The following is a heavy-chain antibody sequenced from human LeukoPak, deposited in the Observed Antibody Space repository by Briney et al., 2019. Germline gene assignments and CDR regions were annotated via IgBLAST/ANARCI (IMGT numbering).Heavy chain of an antibody. J-gene: IGHJ6*03. V-gene: IGHV1-69*05. CDR1: GGTFSSYA. Sequence: SVKVSCKASGGTFSSYAISWVRQAPGQGLEWMGGIIPIFGTANYAQKFQGRVTITTDESTSTAYMGLSSLRSEDTAVYYCARVFSRDYDFWSGQIQNFHYYYMDVWGKGTTVTVSS. CDR3: ARVFSRDYDFWSGQIQNFHYYYMDV. CDR2: IIPIFGTA. D-gene: IGHD3-3*01.